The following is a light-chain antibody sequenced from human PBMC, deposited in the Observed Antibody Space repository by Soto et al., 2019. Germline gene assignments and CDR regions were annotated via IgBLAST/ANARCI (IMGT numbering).Light chain of an antibody. J-gene: IGLJ1*01. V-gene: IGLV1-40*01. Sequence: VLTQPPSVSWAAGQSVTISCSGSSSNIGAGYDVHWYQQFPGGAPKSLIFGNYNRPSGVPNRFSGSRSGSSASLAIAGLQPEDEAFYYCQAYDDGLSGSVFGTGTK. CDR1: SSNIGAGYD. CDR3: QAYDDGLSGSV. CDR2: GNY.